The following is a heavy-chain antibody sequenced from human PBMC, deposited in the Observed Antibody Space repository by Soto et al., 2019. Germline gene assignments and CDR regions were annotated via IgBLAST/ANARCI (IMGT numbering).Heavy chain of an antibody. D-gene: IGHD4-17*01. J-gene: IGHJ5*02. CDR1: GGSISSGGYY. CDR2: IYYSGST. Sequence: SETLSLTFTVSGGSISSGGYYWSWIRQHPGKGLEWIGYIYYSGSTYYNPSLKSRVTISVDTSKNQFSLKLSSVTAADTAVYYCARGFDYGDYDWFDPWGQGTLVTVSS. CDR3: ARGFDYGDYDWFDP. V-gene: IGHV4-31*03.